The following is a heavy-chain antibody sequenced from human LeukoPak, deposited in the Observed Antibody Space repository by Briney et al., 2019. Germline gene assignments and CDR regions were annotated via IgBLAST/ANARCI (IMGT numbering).Heavy chain of an antibody. Sequence: SVKVSCKASGGTFSSYAISWVRQAPGQGLEWMGGIIPIFGTANYAQKFQGRVTITADESTSTAYMELSSLRSEDTAVYYCAGGRYCSSTSCFSSRYWGQGTLVTVSS. CDR1: GGTFSSYA. CDR2: IIPIFGTA. D-gene: IGHD2-2*01. V-gene: IGHV1-69*13. CDR3: AGGRYCSSTSCFSSRY. J-gene: IGHJ4*02.